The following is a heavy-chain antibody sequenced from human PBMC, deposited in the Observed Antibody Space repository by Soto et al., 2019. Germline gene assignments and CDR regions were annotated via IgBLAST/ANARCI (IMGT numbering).Heavy chain of an antibody. CDR2: ISGYNGNT. J-gene: IGHJ6*02. CDR3: ASATITMIRGVPYLYYGMDL. CDR1: GYTFSTYG. D-gene: IGHD3-10*01. V-gene: IGHV1-18*04. Sequence: ASVKVSCKASGYTFSTYGISWVRQAPGQGLEWMGWISGYNGNTNYAQKVQDRVNMTIDTSTSKAYMEVRRLRSDDTAVYYCASATITMIRGVPYLYYGMDLWGQGNTVTVSS.